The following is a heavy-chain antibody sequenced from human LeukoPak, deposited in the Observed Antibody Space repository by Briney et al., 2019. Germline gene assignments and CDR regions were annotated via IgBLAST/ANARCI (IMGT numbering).Heavy chain of an antibody. CDR3: AKGDYYDSSGYYYGVHAFDI. CDR2: FDPEDGET. V-gene: IGHV1-24*01. CDR1: GYTLTELS. Sequence: ASVKVSCKVSGYTLTELSMHWVRQAPGKGLEWMGGFDPEDGETIYAQKFQGRVTMTEDTSTDTAYMELSSLRSEDTAVYYCAKGDYYDSSGYYYGVHAFDIRGQGTMVTVSS. D-gene: IGHD3-22*01. J-gene: IGHJ3*02.